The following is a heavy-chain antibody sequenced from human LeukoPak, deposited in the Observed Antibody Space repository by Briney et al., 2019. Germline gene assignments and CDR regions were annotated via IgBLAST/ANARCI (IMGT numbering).Heavy chain of an antibody. J-gene: IGHJ5*02. CDR3: VKGRSSGWSSSVWFDP. D-gene: IGHD6-19*01. CDR2: ISSNGGST. Sequence: GGSLRLSCSASGFTFSSYAMHWVRQAPGEGLEYVSAISSNGGSTYYADSVKGRFTISRDNSKNTLYLQMSSLRAEDTAVYYCVKGRSSGWSSSVWFDPWGQGTLVTVSS. V-gene: IGHV3-64D*06. CDR1: GFTFSSYA.